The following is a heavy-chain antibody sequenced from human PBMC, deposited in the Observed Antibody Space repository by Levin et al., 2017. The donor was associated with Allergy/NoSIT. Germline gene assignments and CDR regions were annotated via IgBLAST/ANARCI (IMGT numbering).Heavy chain of an antibody. Sequence: LSLTCAASGFTFSSYAMSWVRQAPGKGLEWGSSISATGGSIYYADSVKGRFTFSRDNSKNTLYLQMNSLRAEDTAVYYCAKDGHGDYQDYSYYFGMDVWGQGTTVTVSS. CDR3: AKDGHGDYQDYSYYFGMDV. D-gene: IGHD4-17*01. CDR2: ISATGGSI. V-gene: IGHV3-23*01. CDR1: GFTFSSYA. J-gene: IGHJ6*02.